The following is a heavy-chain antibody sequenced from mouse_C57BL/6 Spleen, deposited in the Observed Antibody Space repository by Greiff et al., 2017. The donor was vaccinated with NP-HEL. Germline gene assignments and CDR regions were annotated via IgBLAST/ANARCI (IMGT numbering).Heavy chain of an antibody. Sequence: EVQLQQSGAELVRPGASVKLSCTASGFNIKDDYMHWVKQRPEQGLEWIGWIDPENGDTEYASKFQGKATITADTSSNTAYLQLSSLTSEDTAVYYCTTGDGYSYAMDCWGQGTSVTVSS. D-gene: IGHD2-3*01. CDR1: GFNIKDDY. J-gene: IGHJ4*01. CDR3: TTGDGYSYAMDC. CDR2: IDPENGDT. V-gene: IGHV14-4*01.